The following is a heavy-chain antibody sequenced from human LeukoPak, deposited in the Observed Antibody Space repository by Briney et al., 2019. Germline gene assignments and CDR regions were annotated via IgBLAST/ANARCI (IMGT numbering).Heavy chain of an antibody. CDR2: ISTYNGNT. J-gene: IGHJ5*02. D-gene: IGHD2-15*01. V-gene: IGHV1-18*01. CDR1: GYTFTSYG. Sequence: GASVKVSCKTSGYTFTSYGISWVRQAPGQGLEWMGWISTYNGNTKYTQKLQGRVTMTTDTSTSTAYMELRSLRSDDTAVYYGARDGRDCSGGSCYSSWFDPWGQGTLVTVSS. CDR3: ARDGRDCSGGSCYSSWFDP.